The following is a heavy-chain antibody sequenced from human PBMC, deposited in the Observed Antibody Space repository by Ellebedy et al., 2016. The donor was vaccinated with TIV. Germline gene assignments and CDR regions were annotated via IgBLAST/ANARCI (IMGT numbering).Heavy chain of an antibody. V-gene: IGHV3-33*08. J-gene: IGHJ4*02. CDR1: GFTFSSYG. CDR2: IWYDGSNK. CDR3: ARYEENFDY. Sequence: GESLKISXAASGFTFSSYGMHWVRQAPGKGLEWVAVIWYDGSNKYYADSVKGRFTISRDNSKNTLYLQMNSLRAEDTAVYYCARYEENFDYWGQGTLVTVSS. D-gene: IGHD2-8*01.